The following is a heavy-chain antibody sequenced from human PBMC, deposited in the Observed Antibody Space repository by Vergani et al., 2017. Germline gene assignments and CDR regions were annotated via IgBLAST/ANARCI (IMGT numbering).Heavy chain of an antibody. V-gene: IGHV3-21*06. Sequence: VQLVESGGGLVKPGGSLRLSCAASGFTFSDFSMSWVRQAPGEGLEWVAFIGSSGPYINYADSVKGRFIISRDNTNNSLFLQLRSLRAEDAAVYYCARDCTSGGCPDNYGMDVWGQGATVTVSS. J-gene: IGHJ6*02. CDR1: GFTFSDFS. D-gene: IGHD2-8*01. CDR3: ARDCTSGGCPDNYGMDV. CDR2: IGSSGPYI.